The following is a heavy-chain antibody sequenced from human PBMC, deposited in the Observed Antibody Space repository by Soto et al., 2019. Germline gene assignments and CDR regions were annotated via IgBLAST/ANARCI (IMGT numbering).Heavy chain of an antibody. D-gene: IGHD2-2*01. CDR1: GGTFSIYA. J-gene: IGHJ6*02. Sequence: SVKVSCKASGGTFSIYAISGVLQAAVQGLDWMGGIIPIFGTANYAQKFQGRVTITADESTSTAYMELSSLRSEDTAVYYCARENVVVPAAFYYYYGMDVWGQGTTVTVSS. V-gene: IGHV1-69*13. CDR3: ARENVVVPAAFYYYYGMDV. CDR2: IIPIFGTA.